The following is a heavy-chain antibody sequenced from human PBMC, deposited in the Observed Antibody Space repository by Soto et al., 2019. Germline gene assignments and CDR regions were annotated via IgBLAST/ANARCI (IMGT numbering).Heavy chain of an antibody. D-gene: IGHD2-8*01. V-gene: IGHV3-21*01. CDR1: GFTFSSYS. CDR2: ISSSSSYI. J-gene: IGHJ4*02. CDR3: ARVNGPNYFDY. Sequence: EVQLEESGGGLVKPGGSLRLSCAASGFTFSSYSMNWVRQAPGKGLEWVSFISSSSSYIYYADSVKGRFTISRDDAENSLYLQMNSLRAEDTAVYYCARVNGPNYFDYWGQGTLVTVSS.